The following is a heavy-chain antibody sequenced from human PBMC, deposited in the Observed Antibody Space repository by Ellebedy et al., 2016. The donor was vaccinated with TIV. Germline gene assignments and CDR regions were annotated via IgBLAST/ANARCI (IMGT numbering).Heavy chain of an antibody. J-gene: IGHJ6*02. Sequence: SETLSLTXTVSGYSISSGYYWGWIRQPPGKGLEWIGSIYHSGSTYYNPSLKSRVTISVDTSKNQFSLKLSSVTAADTAVYYCARRGGWLYYYYGMDVWGQGTTVTVSS. CDR2: IYHSGST. CDR1: GYSISSGYY. D-gene: IGHD6-19*01. CDR3: ARRGGWLYYYYGMDV. V-gene: IGHV4-38-2*02.